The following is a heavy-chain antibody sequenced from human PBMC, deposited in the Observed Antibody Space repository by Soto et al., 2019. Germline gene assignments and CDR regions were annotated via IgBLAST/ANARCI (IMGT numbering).Heavy chain of an antibody. CDR1: GFTFSSYG. J-gene: IGHJ4*02. Sequence: QVQLVESGGGVVQPGRSLRLSCAASGFTFSSYGMHWVRQAPGKGLEWVAVIWYDGSNKYYADSLKGRFTISRDNSKNTLYLQMNSLKAEDTAVYSCARGEYVSGSLDYWGQGTLVTVAT. V-gene: IGHV3-33*01. D-gene: IGHD3-10*01. CDR2: IWYDGSNK. CDR3: ARGEYVSGSLDY.